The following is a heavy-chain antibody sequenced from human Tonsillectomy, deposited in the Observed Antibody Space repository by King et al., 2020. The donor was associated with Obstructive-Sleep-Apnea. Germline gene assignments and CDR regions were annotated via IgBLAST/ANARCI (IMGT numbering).Heavy chain of an antibody. CDR1: GFTVSSNY. Sequence: VQLVESGGGLVQPGGSLRLSCAASGFTVSSNYMSWVRQAPGKGLEWVSVIYSGGSTYYADSVKDRFTISSDSFKNTLYLQMNSLRAEDTAVYYCARDNRIAAAGTGYYFDYWGQGTLVTVSS. CDR2: IYSGGST. J-gene: IGHJ4*02. CDR3: ARDNRIAAAGTGYYFDY. D-gene: IGHD6-13*01. V-gene: IGHV3-66*01.